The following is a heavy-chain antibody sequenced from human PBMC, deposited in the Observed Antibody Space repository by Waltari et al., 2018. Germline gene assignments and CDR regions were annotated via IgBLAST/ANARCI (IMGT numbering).Heavy chain of an antibody. CDR2: IKSKTDGGTT. CDR3: TTGDFWSGYYSGY. D-gene: IGHD3-3*01. Sequence: EVQLVESGGGLVKPGGSLRLSCAASGFTFSNAWMSWVRQAPGKGLEWVGRIKSKTDGGTTDYAAPVKGRFTISRDDSKNTLYLQMNSLKTEDTAVYYCTTGDFWSGYYSGYWGQGTLVTVSS. V-gene: IGHV3-15*01. J-gene: IGHJ4*02. CDR1: GFTFSNAW.